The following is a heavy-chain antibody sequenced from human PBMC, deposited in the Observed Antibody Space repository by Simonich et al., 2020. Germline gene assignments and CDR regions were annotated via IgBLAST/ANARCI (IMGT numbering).Heavy chain of an antibody. CDR3: ARDLGISYYFDY. D-gene: IGHD6-6*01. J-gene: IGHJ4*02. CDR2: ISYDGSNK. Sequence: GGGVVQPGRSLRLSCAASGFTFSSYAMHWVRQAPGKGLEWVAVISYDGSNKYYADSVKGRFTISRDNSKNTLYLQMNSLRAEDTAVYYCARDLGISYYFDYWGQGTLVTVSS. V-gene: IGHV3-30*07. CDR1: GFTFSSYA.